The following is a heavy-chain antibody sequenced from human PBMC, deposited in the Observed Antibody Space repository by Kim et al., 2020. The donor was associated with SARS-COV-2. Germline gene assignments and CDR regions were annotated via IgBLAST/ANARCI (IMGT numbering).Heavy chain of an antibody. D-gene: IGHD6-13*01. J-gene: IGHJ4*02. Sequence: EHAASVKGRFTISRDDSKSIAYLQMNSLKSEDTAVYYCTRVGSSLGADLYWGQGTLVTVSS. CDR3: TRVGSSLGADLY. V-gene: IGHV3-49*02.